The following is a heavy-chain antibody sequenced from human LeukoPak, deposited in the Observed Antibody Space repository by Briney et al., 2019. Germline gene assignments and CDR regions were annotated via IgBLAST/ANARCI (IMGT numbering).Heavy chain of an antibody. CDR3: ASWRHSCGYYYDD. V-gene: IGHV3-64*01. J-gene: IGHJ4*02. Sequence: GGSLRLSCAASGFTFSSYTMHWVRQAPGKGLEYVSAISSNGGSTYYANSVKGRFTISRDNSKNTLYLQMGSLRAEDMAVYYCASWRHSCGYYYDDWGQGTLVTVSS. D-gene: IGHD3-22*01. CDR2: ISSNGGST. CDR1: GFTFSSYT.